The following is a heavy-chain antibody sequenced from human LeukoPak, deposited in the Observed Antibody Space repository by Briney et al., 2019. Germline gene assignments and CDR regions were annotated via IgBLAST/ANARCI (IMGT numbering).Heavy chain of an antibody. Sequence: SETLSLTCTVSGGSISSYYWSWIRQPPGKGLEWIGYIYYSGSTNYNPSLKSRVTISVDTSKNPFSLKLSSVTAADTAVYYCARLPGDYYDSSGYYYHWYFDLWGRGTLVTVSS. CDR1: GGSISSYY. J-gene: IGHJ2*01. V-gene: IGHV4-59*08. CDR3: ARLPGDYYDSSGYYYHWYFDL. CDR2: IYYSGST. D-gene: IGHD3-22*01.